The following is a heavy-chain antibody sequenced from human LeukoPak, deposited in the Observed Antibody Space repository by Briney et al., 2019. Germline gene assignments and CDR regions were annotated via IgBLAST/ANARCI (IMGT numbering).Heavy chain of an antibody. CDR3: AKDNPFSGYDGRDY. V-gene: IGHV3-30*02. J-gene: IGHJ4*02. CDR2: IRYDGSNK. CDR1: GFTFSSYG. D-gene: IGHD5-12*01. Sequence: GGSLRLSCAASGFTFSSYGMHWVRQAPGKGLEWVAFIRYDGSNKYYADSVKGRFTISRDNFKNTLYLQMNSLRAEDTAVYYCAKDNPFSGYDGRDYWGQGTLVAVSS.